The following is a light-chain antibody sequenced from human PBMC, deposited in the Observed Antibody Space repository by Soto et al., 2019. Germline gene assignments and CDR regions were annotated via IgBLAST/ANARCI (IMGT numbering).Light chain of an antibody. V-gene: IGLV4-69*01. CDR1: SGHISYA. J-gene: IGLJ2*01. CDR3: QTWGTGMGV. CDR2: LNSDGSH. Sequence: QSVLTQSPSASASLGASVKLTCTLSSGHISYAIAWHQQQPEKGPRYLMKLNSDGSHSKGDGIPDRFSGSSSGAERYLTISSLQSEDEADYYCQTWGTGMGVFGGGTKLTVL.